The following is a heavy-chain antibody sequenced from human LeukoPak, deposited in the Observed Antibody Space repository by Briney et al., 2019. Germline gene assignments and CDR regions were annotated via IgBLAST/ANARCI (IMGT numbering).Heavy chain of an antibody. CDR1: GFTFSSCG. CDR3: ARDTGTGDYVGVNWFDP. D-gene: IGHD4-23*01. CDR2: IWYDGSNK. V-gene: IGHV3-33*01. Sequence: PGGSLRLSCAASGFTFSSCGMHWVRQAPGKGLEWVAVIWYDGSNKYYADSVKGRFTISRDNSKNTLYLQMNSLRAEDTAVYYCARDTGTGDYVGVNWFDPWGQGTLVTVSS. J-gene: IGHJ5*02.